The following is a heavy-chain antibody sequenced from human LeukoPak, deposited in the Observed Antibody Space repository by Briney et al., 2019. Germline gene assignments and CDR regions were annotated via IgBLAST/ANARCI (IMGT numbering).Heavy chain of an antibody. D-gene: IGHD6-13*01. J-gene: IGHJ4*02. V-gene: IGHV3-21*01. CDR3: AREGIAAAVRDVDRTGNPFDY. CDR1: GFTFSSYS. Sequence: GGSLRLSCAASGFTFSSYSMNWVRQAPGKGLEWVSSISSSSSYIYYADSVKGRFTISRDNAKNSLYLQMNSLRAEDTAVYYCAREGIAAAVRDVDRTGNPFDYWGQGTLVTVSS. CDR2: ISSSSSYI.